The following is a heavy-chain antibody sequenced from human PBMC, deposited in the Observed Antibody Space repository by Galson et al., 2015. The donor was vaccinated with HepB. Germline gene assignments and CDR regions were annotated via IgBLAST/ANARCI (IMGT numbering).Heavy chain of an antibody. J-gene: IGHJ2*01. CDR1: GFTFSSYA. CDR3: ARDPGGLGYWYFDL. V-gene: IGHV3-30-3*01. D-gene: IGHD3-16*01. CDR2: ISYDGSNK. Sequence: SLRLSCAASGFTFSSYAMHWVRQAPGKGLEWVAVISYDGSNKYYADSVKGRFTISRDNSKNTLYLQMNSLRAEDTAVYYCARDPGGLGYWYFDLWGRGTLVTVSS.